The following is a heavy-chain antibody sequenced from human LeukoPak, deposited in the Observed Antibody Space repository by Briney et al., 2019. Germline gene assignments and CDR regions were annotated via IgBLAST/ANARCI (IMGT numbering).Heavy chain of an antibody. J-gene: IGHJ3*02. CDR2: LYSGGTT. V-gene: IGHV3-53*01. D-gene: IGHD4-17*01. CDR1: GFTVSSYS. CDR3: ARGPYGDYVDAFDI. Sequence: GGSLRLSCAASGFTVSSYSMSWVRQAPEMGLEWVSVLYSGGTTYYADSVKGRFTISRDNSKNTLYLQMDSLRAEDTAVYYCARGPYGDYVDAFDIWGQETMVTVSS.